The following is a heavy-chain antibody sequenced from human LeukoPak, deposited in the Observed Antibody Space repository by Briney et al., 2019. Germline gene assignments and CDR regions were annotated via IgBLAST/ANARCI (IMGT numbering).Heavy chain of an antibody. Sequence: TLSLTCTISGGSISSGDYSWNWIRQPPQKGLEWIGYISHSGSTCYNPSLKSRPTLSIDTSKNRFSLQLTSVTAADTAMYYCARFPLELREGGLDPWGQGTLVTVSS. D-gene: IGHD1-1*01. CDR1: GGSISSGDYS. V-gene: IGHV4-30-4*07. CDR3: ARFPLELREGGLDP. CDR2: ISHSGST. J-gene: IGHJ5*02.